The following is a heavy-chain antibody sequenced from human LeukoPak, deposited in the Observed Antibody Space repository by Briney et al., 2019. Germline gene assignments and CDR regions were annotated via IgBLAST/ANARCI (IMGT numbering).Heavy chain of an antibody. CDR2: INHSGST. J-gene: IGHJ3*02. Sequence: SETLSLTCAVYGGSFSGYYWNWIRQPPGKGLEWIGEINHSGSTNYNPSLQSRVTISVDRSKNQFSLKLTSVTAADTAVYYCASLRTMIGAFDIWGQGTMVTVSS. D-gene: IGHD3-22*01. V-gene: IGHV4-34*01. CDR1: GGSFSGYY. CDR3: ASLRTMIGAFDI.